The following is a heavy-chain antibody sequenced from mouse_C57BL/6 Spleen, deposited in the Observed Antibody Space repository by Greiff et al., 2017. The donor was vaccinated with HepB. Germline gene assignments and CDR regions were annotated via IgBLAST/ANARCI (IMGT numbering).Heavy chain of an antibody. CDR3: ASSYTVVAKGYAMDY. V-gene: IGHV14-2*01. D-gene: IGHD1-1*01. J-gene: IGHJ4*01. CDR1: GFNIKDYY. CDR2: IDPEDGET. Sequence: EVKLQESGAELVKPGASVKLSCTASGFNIKDYYMHWVKQRTGQGLEWIGRIDPEDGETKYAPKFQGKATITADTSSNTAYLQLSSLTSEDTAVYYCASSYTVVAKGYAMDYWGQGTSVTVSS.